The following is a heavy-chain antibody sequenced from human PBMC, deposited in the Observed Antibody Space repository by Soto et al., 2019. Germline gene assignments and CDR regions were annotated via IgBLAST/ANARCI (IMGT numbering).Heavy chain of an antibody. J-gene: IGHJ4*02. Sequence: SETLSLTCTVSGGSISSSSYYWGWIRQPPGKGLEWIGSIYYSGSTYYNPSLKSRVTISVDTSKNQFSLKLSSVTAADTAVYYCARQPESSSWCYFDYWGQGTLVTVSS. CDR2: IYYSGST. CDR3: ARQPESSSWCYFDY. CDR1: GGSISSSSYY. D-gene: IGHD6-13*01. V-gene: IGHV4-39*01.